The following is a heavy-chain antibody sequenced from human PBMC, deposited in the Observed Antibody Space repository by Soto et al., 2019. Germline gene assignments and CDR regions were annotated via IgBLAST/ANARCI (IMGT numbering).Heavy chain of an antibody. CDR3: AYYGTSYYFDY. CDR2: FYRLDDK. V-gene: IGHV2-5*01. J-gene: IGHJ4*02. D-gene: IGHD3-10*01. Sequence: XGPTLLNTTQTLALTCTFSVFSLITPGVGVGWIRQPPGKALEWLALFYRLDDKRYSPSLKTRLTITKDTSKNQVVLTMTNMDPVDPATYPCAYYGTSYYFDYWGQGTLVTVSS. CDR1: VFSLITPGVG.